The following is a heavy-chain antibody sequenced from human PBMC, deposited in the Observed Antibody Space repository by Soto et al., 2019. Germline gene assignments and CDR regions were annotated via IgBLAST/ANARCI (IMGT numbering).Heavy chain of an antibody. CDR1: GGSISSSSYY. Sequence: QLQLQESGPGLVKPSETLSLTCTVSGGSISSSSYYWGWIRQPPGKGLEWIGSIYYSGSTYYNPSLKSRVTISVDTSKNQFSLKLSSVTAADTAVYYCARHPSYDYIWGSYPSEDYYYYMDVWGKGTTVTVSS. CDR2: IYYSGST. D-gene: IGHD3-16*02. CDR3: ARHPSYDYIWGSYPSEDYYYYMDV. V-gene: IGHV4-39*01. J-gene: IGHJ6*03.